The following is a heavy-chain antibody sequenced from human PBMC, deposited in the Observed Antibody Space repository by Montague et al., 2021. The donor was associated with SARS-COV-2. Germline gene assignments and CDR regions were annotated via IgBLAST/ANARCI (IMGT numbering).Heavy chain of an antibody. J-gene: IGHJ4*02. D-gene: IGHD4-23*01. CDR2: IYSGGST. Sequence: SLRLSCAASGFTVSSNYMSWVRQAPGKGLEWVSVIYSGGSTYYADSVKGRFTISRDNSKNTLYLQMNSLRAEDTAVYYCARDAGGNFPTSFDYWGQGTLVTVS. V-gene: IGHV3-53*01. CDR1: GFTVSSNY. CDR3: ARDAGGNFPTSFDY.